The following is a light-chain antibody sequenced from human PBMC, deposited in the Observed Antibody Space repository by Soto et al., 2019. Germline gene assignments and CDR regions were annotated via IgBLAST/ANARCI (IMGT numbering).Light chain of an antibody. Sequence: EIVWTQSPGSLAFSPGERATLSCRASQSVDSTFFAWYQKKPGQAPRLLIYGASKRATGVPDRFRGSGSGTDFTMIISRLEPEDFAVYYCQPYMTSVTFGQGTKVEIK. CDR1: QSVDSTF. V-gene: IGKV3-20*01. J-gene: IGKJ1*01. CDR2: GAS. CDR3: QPYMTSVT.